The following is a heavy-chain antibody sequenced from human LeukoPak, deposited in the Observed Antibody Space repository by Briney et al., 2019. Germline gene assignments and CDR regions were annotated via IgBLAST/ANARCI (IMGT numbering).Heavy chain of an antibody. CDR2: ISSSSSYI. CDR1: GFTFSSYS. CDR3: ARVGYYDSSGYPDAFDI. D-gene: IGHD3-22*01. J-gene: IGHJ3*02. Sequence: PGGSLRLSCAASGFTFSSYSMNWVRQAPGKGLEWVSSISSSSSYIYYADSVKGRFTISRDNAKNSLYLQMNSLRAEDTAVYYCARVGYYDSSGYPDAFDIWGQGTMVTVSS. V-gene: IGHV3-21*01.